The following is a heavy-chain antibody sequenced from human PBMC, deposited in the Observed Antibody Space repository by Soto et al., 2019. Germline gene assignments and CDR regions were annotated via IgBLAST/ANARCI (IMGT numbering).Heavy chain of an antibody. Sequence: SGPTLVNPTQNLTLTCTFSGFSLSTSGMCVSWIRQPPGKALEWLARIDWDDDKYYSTSLKTRLTISKDTSKNQVVLTMTNMDPVDTATYYCARIDSGYSSGWYGDDAFDIWGQGTMVTVSS. V-gene: IGHV2-70*11. D-gene: IGHD6-19*01. J-gene: IGHJ3*02. CDR2: IDWDDDK. CDR3: ARIDSGYSSGWYGDDAFDI. CDR1: GFSLSTSGMC.